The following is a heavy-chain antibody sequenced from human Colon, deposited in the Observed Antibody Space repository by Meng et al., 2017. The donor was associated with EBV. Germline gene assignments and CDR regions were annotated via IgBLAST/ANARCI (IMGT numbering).Heavy chain of an antibody. D-gene: IGHD3-16*01. CDR1: GYTFTNYG. V-gene: IGHV7-4-1*02. J-gene: IGHJ4*02. CDR3: TRAHDYLGVSGHLTIFEY. Sequence: QVQLVQSGGEVKKPGAAGKVSGKASGYTFTNYGITWVRQAPGQGLEWMGWINTNTGDPTYAQGFTGRFVFSLDTSVSTAYLQISGLKAEDTATYFCTRAHDYLGVSGHLTIFEYWGQGTLVTVAS. CDR2: INTNTGDP.